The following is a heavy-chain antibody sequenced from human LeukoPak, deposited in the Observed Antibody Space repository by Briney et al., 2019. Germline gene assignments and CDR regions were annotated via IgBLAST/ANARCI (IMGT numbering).Heavy chain of an antibody. CDR1: GFTFNNAW. CDR2: ISWNSGTI. CDR3: AKASTRSFTSGYYGDAFDI. J-gene: IGHJ3*02. V-gene: IGHV3-9*03. D-gene: IGHD3-22*01. Sequence: GGSLRLSCAASGFTFNNAWMSWVRQAPGKGLEWVSGISWNSGTIAYADSVKGRFTISRDNAKNSLYLQMNSLRAEDMALYYCAKASTRSFTSGYYGDAFDIWGQGTMVSVSS.